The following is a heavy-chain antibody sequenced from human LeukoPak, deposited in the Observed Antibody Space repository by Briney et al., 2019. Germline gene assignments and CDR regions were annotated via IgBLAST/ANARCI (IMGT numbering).Heavy chain of an antibody. Sequence: GGSLRLSCPASGFTFSSYAMNWVRQAPGKGLEWVSAISGSGGSTYYADSVKGRFTISRDNSKNTLYPQMNSLRAEDTAVYYCAKGRGEYSSSWPFDYWGQGTLVTVSS. CDR2: ISGSGGST. CDR1: GFTFSSYA. D-gene: IGHD6-13*01. CDR3: AKGRGEYSSSWPFDY. J-gene: IGHJ4*02. V-gene: IGHV3-23*01.